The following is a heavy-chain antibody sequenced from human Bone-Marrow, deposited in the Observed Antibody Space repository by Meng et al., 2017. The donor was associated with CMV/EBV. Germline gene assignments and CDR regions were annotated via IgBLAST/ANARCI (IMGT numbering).Heavy chain of an antibody. CDR2: ISSAGAI. CDR3: ARGFSKDY. D-gene: IGHD2-2*01. Sequence: LSLTCAASGFTFSSYEMNWVRQAPGKGLEWVSYISSAGAIYYADSVTGRFTISRDNAKNSLYLQVNSLRAEDTAVYYCARGFSKDYWGQGTLVTVS. V-gene: IGHV3-48*03. J-gene: IGHJ4*02. CDR1: GFTFSSYE.